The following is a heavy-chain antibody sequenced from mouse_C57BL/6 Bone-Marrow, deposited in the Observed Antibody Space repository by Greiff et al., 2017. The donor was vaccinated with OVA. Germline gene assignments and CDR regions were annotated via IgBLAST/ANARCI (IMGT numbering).Heavy chain of an antibody. CDR1: GYAFSSYW. CDR3: ARGYYSNRYWYFDV. Sequence: QVQLQQSGAELVKPGASVKISCKASGYAFSSYWMNWVKQRPGKGLEWIGQIYPGDGDTNYNGKFKGKATLTADKSSSTAYMQLSSLTSEDSAVYFCARGYYSNRYWYFDVWGTGTTVTVSS. D-gene: IGHD2-5*01. V-gene: IGHV1-80*01. CDR2: IYPGDGDT. J-gene: IGHJ1*03.